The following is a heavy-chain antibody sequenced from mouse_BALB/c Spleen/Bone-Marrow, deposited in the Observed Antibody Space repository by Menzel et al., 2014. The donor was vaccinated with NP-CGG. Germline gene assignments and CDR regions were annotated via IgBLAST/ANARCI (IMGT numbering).Heavy chain of an antibody. D-gene: IGHD2-1*01. Sequence: VQRVESGPGLVAPTQSLSITCTVSGFSLTSYGVHWVRQPPGKGLEWLGVIWAGGSTNYNSALMSRLSISKDSSKSQVFLKMNRLQTDDTAMYYCARDENYYGNYGTMDYWGQGTSVTVSS. CDR3: ARDENYYGNYGTMDY. CDR2: IWAGGST. CDR1: GFSLTSYG. J-gene: IGHJ4*01. V-gene: IGHV2-9*02.